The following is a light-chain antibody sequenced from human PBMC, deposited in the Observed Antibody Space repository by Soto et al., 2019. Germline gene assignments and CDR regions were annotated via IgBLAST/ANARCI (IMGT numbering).Light chain of an antibody. V-gene: IGKV1-39*01. CDR3: QQSYSTLFT. CDR2: AAS. Sequence: DIPMTQSPSTLSGSVGDRVTITCRASQTISSWLAWYQQKPGKAPKLLIYAASSLQSGVPSRFSGSGSGTDFTLTISSLQPEDFATYYCQQSYSTLFTFGQGTRLEIK. CDR1: QTISSW. J-gene: IGKJ5*01.